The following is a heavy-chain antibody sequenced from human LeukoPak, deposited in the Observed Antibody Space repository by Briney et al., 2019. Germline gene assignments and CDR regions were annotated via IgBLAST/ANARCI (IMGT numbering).Heavy chain of an antibody. CDR1: GFTFSSYE. D-gene: IGHD6-19*01. Sequence: PGGSLRLSCAASGFTFSSYEMNWVRQAPGKGLEWVSYISSSGSTIYYAGSVKGRFTISRDNAKNSLYLQMNSLRAEDTAVYYCARDAAVAGTVFDYWGQGTLVTVSS. J-gene: IGHJ4*02. CDR3: ARDAAVAGTVFDY. CDR2: ISSSGSTI. V-gene: IGHV3-48*03.